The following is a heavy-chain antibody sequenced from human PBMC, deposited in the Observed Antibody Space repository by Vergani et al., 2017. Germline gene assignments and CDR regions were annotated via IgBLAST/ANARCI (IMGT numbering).Heavy chain of an antibody. D-gene: IGHD1-26*01. Sequence: EVQLVESGGGLAQPGGSLRLSCAASGFTFSSYSMNWVRQAPGKGLEWVSYISSSSSTIYYADSVKGRFTISRDNAKNSLYLQMNSLRAEDTAVYYCARDSVGATFTWPFDYWGQGTLVTVSS. J-gene: IGHJ4*02. CDR2: ISSSSSTI. V-gene: IGHV3-48*04. CDR3: ARDSVGATFTWPFDY. CDR1: GFTFSSYS.